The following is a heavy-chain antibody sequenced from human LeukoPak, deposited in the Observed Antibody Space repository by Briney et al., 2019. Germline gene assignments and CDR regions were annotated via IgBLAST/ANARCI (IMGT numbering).Heavy chain of an antibody. V-gene: IGHV3-48*03. J-gene: IGHJ4*02. Sequence: HSGGSLRLSCAASGFTFSSCEMNWVRQAPGKGLEWVSYISSSGSTIYYADSVKGRFTISRDNAKNSLYLQMNSLRAEDTAVYYCARDSDTAYYWGQGILVTVSS. CDR2: ISSSGSTI. D-gene: IGHD5-18*01. CDR3: ARDSDTAYY. CDR1: GFTFSSCE.